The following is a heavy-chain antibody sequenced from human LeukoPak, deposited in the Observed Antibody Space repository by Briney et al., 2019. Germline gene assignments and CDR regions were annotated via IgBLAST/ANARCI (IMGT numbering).Heavy chain of an antibody. CDR2: ISSSSSYI. V-gene: IGHV3-21*01. J-gene: IGHJ4*02. Sequence: GGSLRLSCAASGFTFSIYSMNWVRQAPGKGLEWVSSISSSSSYIYYADSVKGRFTISRDNAKNSLYLQMNSLRAEDTAVYYCARDRPSLIAVAGTWVYDYWGQGTLVTVSS. D-gene: IGHD6-19*01. CDR3: ARDRPSLIAVAGTWVYDY. CDR1: GFTFSIYS.